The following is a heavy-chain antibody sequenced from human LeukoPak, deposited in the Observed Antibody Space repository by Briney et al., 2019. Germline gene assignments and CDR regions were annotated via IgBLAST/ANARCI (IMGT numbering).Heavy chain of an antibody. CDR2: IYYSGST. Sequence: PSETLSLTCTVSGGSISSGDYYWSWIRQPPGKGLEWIGYIYYSGSTYYNPSLKSRVTISVDTSKKQFSLKLSSVTAADTAVYYCARDPEGSSSSISGWYFDLWGRGTLLTVSS. CDR1: GGSISSGDYY. J-gene: IGHJ2*01. CDR3: ARDPEGSSSSISGWYFDL. D-gene: IGHD6-6*01. V-gene: IGHV4-30-4*08.